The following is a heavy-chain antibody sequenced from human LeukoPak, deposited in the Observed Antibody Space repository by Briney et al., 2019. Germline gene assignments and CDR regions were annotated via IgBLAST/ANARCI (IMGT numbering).Heavy chain of an antibody. CDR2: MNPNSGNT. Sequence: GASVKVSCKASGYTFTGYYMHWVRQAPGQGLEWMGWMNPNSGNTGYAQKFQGRVTITRNTSISTAYMELSSLRSEDTAVYYCARVVIPSQYYYYYYMDVWGKGTTVTISS. J-gene: IGHJ6*03. CDR1: GYTFTGYY. D-gene: IGHD3-16*02. V-gene: IGHV1-8*03. CDR3: ARVVIPSQYYYYYYMDV.